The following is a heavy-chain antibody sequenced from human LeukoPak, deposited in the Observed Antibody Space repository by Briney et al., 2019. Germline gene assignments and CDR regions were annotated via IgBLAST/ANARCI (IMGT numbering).Heavy chain of an antibody. CDR3: ATEARQVSGIVSARDY. Sequence: GGSLRLSCAASGFTFSSYAMSWVRQAPGKGLEWVSAISGSGDSTYYADPVKGRFTISRDNSKNMLHLQMSSLRAEDTAVYYCATEARQVSGIVSARDYWGQGTLVTVSS. D-gene: IGHD6-13*01. CDR2: ISGSGDST. CDR1: GFTFSSYA. V-gene: IGHV3-23*01. J-gene: IGHJ4*02.